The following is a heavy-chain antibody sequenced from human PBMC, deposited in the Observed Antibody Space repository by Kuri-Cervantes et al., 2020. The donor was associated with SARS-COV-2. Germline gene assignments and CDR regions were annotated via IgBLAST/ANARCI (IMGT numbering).Heavy chain of an antibody. CDR2: IYYSGST. CDR1: GGSISSSSYY. Sequence: GSLRLSCTVSGGSISSSSYYWGWIRQPPGKGLESIGSIYYSGSTYYNPSLKSRVTISVDTSKNQFSLKLSSVTAADTAVYYCARDRSSSGYSDYWGQGTLVTVSS. V-gene: IGHV4-39*07. J-gene: IGHJ4*02. D-gene: IGHD3-22*01. CDR3: ARDRSSSGYSDY.